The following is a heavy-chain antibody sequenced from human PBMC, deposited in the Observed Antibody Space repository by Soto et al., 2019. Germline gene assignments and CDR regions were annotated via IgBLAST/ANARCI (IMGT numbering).Heavy chain of an antibody. CDR2: ITGSSGSI. CDR1: GFTFANDA. V-gene: IGHV3-23*01. CDR3: ARGLGSGWSRFYFAY. D-gene: IGHD6-19*01. Sequence: GGSLRLSCAASGFTFANDAMTWVRQAPGKGLECVSSITGSSGSIYYADSVRGRFTISRDNSKSTLYLEMNSLRVDDTAVYYCARGLGSGWSRFYFAYWGQGTLVTVSS. J-gene: IGHJ4*02.